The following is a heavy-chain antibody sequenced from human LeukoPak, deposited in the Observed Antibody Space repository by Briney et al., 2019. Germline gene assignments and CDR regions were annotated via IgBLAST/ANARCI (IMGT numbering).Heavy chain of an antibody. CDR1: GYTFTSYG. Sequence: GASVKVSCKASGYTFTSYGISWVRQAPGQGLEWMGWISAYNGNSNYAQKLQGRVTMTTDTSTSTAYMELRSLRSDDTAVYYCARDYCSGGSCYSDPWGQGTLVTVSS. CDR3: ARDYCSGGSCYSDP. V-gene: IGHV1-18*01. D-gene: IGHD2-15*01. CDR2: ISAYNGNS. J-gene: IGHJ5*02.